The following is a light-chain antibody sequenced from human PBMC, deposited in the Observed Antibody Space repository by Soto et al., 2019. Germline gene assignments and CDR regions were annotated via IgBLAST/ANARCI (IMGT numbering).Light chain of an antibody. CDR1: QGIRND. Sequence: AIQMTQFPSSLSASVGDRVTITCRASQGIRNDLGWYQQKSGRAPKLLIFGASTLQSGVPSRFSGSGSGTDFTLTISSLQPEDFATYYCLHDYNFPYTFGKGTKVDIK. J-gene: IGKJ2*01. CDR3: LHDYNFPYT. CDR2: GAS. V-gene: IGKV1-6*01.